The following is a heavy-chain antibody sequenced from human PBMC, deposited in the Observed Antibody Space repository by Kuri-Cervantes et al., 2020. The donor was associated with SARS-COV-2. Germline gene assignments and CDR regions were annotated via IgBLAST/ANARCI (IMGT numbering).Heavy chain of an antibody. J-gene: IGHJ6*03. Sequence: GESLKISCAASGFTFSSYAMHWVRQAPGKGLEWVAFIRYDGSNKYYADSVKGRFTISRDNSKNTLYLQMNSLRAEDTAVYYCARNIGSGEDIYYYYMDVWGKGTTVTVSS. D-gene: IGHD2-15*01. CDR2: IRYDGSNK. CDR3: ARNIGSGEDIYYYYMDV. CDR1: GFTFSSYA. V-gene: IGHV3-33*08.